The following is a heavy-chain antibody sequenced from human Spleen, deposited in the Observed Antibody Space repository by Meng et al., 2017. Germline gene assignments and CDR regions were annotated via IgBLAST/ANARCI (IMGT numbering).Heavy chain of an antibody. Sequence: ETLSLTCAASGFIVSSNDMNWVRQAPGKGLEWVSIIYSDGRASHADSVKGRFTISRDNSKNTLYLQMNSLRAEDTAVYYCARDRFEAVSATFCYYGLDVWGQGTTVTVSS. CDR1: GFIVSSND. V-gene: IGHV3-53*05. CDR2: IYSDGRA. D-gene: IGHD6-19*01. J-gene: IGHJ6*02. CDR3: ARDRFEAVSATFCYYGLDV.